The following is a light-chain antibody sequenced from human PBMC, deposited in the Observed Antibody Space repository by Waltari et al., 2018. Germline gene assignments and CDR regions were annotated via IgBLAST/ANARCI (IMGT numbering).Light chain of an antibody. J-gene: IGKJ1*01. Sequence: DIQMTQSPSTLSASVGDRVTVTCRASQNINKWLAWYQQKPGKAPNLLIYYASTLQSGVPSRFSGSGFGTEFTLAISSLQPEDFATYFCQHYNTYPPTFGQGTRVELK. CDR2: YAS. CDR3: QHYNTYPPT. CDR1: QNINKW. V-gene: IGKV1-5*01.